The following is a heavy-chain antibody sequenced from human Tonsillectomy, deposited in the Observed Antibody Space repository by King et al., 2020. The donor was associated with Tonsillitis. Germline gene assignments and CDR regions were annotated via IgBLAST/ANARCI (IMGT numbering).Heavy chain of an antibody. CDR2: ISYDGRNK. V-gene: IGHV3-30*18. Sequence: HVQLVESGGGVVQPGRSLRLSCAASGFTFSIYGMHWVRQAPGKGLEWVAFISYDGRNKYYGDSVKGRFTISRDNSKNTLYVQMNSLRPEDTAVYYCAKDRGEGYAYFQDWGQGTLVTASS. CDR1: GFTFSIYG. D-gene: IGHD5-12*01. CDR3: AKDRGEGYAYFQD. J-gene: IGHJ1*01.